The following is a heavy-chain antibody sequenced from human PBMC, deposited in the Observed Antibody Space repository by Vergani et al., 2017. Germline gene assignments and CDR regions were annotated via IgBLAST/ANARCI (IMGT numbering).Heavy chain of an antibody. CDR3: ARGRVQSWRLSYYYYMRV. J-gene: IGHJ6*03. V-gene: IGHV1-8*01. Sequence: QVQLVQSGAEVKKPGASVKVSCKASGYTFTSYDINWVRQATGQGLEWMGWMSPNSGKTGYAQKFQGRVTFTRNTSISTAYMEVSSLRSEDTAVYYCARGRVQSWRLSYYYYMRVWGKGTTVTGSS. CDR2: MSPNSGKT. CDR1: GYTFTSYD. D-gene: IGHD1-1*01.